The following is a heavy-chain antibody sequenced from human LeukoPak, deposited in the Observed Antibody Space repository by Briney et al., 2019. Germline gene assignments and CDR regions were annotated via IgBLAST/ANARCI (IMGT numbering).Heavy chain of an antibody. V-gene: IGHV1-3*01. D-gene: IGHD3-22*01. J-gene: IGHJ3*02. CDR2: INAGNGNT. CDR3: ARDLQYYYDSSGYYDFDAFDI. CDR1: GYTFTSYA. Sequence: ASVKVSCKASGYTFTSYAMHWMRQAPGQRLEWMGWINAGNGNTKYSQKFQGRVTITRDTSASTAYMELSSLRSEDTAVYYCARDLQYYYDSSGYYDFDAFDIWGQGTMVTVSS.